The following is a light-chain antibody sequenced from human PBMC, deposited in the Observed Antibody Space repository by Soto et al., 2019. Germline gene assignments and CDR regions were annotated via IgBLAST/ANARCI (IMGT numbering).Light chain of an antibody. Sequence: ELVLTPSPSTLTLPAGARATLSCGASQGIRHYLEWYQQKPGKAPRLLIYRASSRATGIPDRFSGSGSETDVTLAISSLQPEDFATYSCQQSYSNTWTFGQRTKVDIK. CDR1: QGIRHY. V-gene: IGKV3-11*01. CDR2: RAS. CDR3: QQSYSNTWT. J-gene: IGKJ1*01.